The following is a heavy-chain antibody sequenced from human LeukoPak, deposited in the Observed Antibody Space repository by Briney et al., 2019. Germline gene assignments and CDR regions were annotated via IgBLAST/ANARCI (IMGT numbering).Heavy chain of an antibody. CDR1: GGSISSYY. J-gene: IGHJ4*02. CDR3: ARRTMNNFDY. V-gene: IGHV4-59*08. Sequence: PSETLSLTCTVSGGSISSYYWSWIRQPPGKGLEWIGYIYYSGSTNYNPSLKSRVTIPEDTSKNQFSLKLSSVTAADTAVYYCARRTMNNFDYWGQGSLVTVSS. CDR2: IYYSGST. D-gene: IGHD1-1*01.